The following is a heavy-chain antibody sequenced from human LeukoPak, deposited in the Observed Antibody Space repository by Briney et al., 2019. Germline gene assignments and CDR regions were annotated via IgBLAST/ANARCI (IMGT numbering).Heavy chain of an antibody. CDR2: VSGSGGGT. J-gene: IGHJ4*02. CDR1: GFTFSSYA. D-gene: IGHD6-19*01. Sequence: PGGSLRLSCAASGFTFSSYAMSWVRQAPGKGLEWVSAVSGSGGGTYYPDSVKGRFTISRDNSKNTLYLQMNSLRAEDTAVYYCARDASSFTDFDYWGQGTLVTVSS. CDR3: ARDASSFTDFDY. V-gene: IGHV3-23*01.